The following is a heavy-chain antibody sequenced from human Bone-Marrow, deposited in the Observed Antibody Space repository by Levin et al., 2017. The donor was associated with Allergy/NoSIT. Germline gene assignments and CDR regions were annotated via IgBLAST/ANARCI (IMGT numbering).Heavy chain of an antibody. D-gene: IGHD6-13*01. CDR1: GGSFSGYY. CDR2: INHSGST. J-gene: IGHJ4*02. V-gene: IGHV4-34*01. Sequence: SETLSLTCAVYGGSFSGYYWSWIRQPPGKGLEWIGEINHSGSTNYNPSLKSRVTISVDTSKNQFSLKLSSVTAADTAVYYCARVSWIAAAGTGVDYWGQGTLVTVSS. CDR3: ARVSWIAAAGTGVDY.